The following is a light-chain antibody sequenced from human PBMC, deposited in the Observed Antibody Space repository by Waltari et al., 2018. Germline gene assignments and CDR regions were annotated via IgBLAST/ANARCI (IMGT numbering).Light chain of an antibody. J-gene: IGKJ1*01. Sequence: EIVLTQSPRTPSLSPGERATLSCRASQSVSRTLAWYQQKPGQAPKLLIYGASIRAPGIPDRFTGSGSGTDFSLTISSLEPEDVAIYFCQHYVRLPATFGQGTKVEVK. CDR1: QSVSRT. CDR2: GAS. CDR3: QHYVRLPAT. V-gene: IGKV3-20*01.